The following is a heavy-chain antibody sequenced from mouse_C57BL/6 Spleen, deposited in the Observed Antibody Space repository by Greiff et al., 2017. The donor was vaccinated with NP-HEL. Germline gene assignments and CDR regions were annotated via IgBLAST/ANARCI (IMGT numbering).Heavy chain of an antibody. V-gene: IGHV1-78*01. CDR2: IYPRDGST. CDR3: ASISCDGGDYFDY. Sequence: VQLQQSDAELVKPGASVKISCKVSGYTFTDHTIHWMKQRPEQGLEWIGYIYPRDGSTKYNEKFKGKATLTADKSSSTAYMQLNSLTSEDSAVYFCASISCDGGDYFDYWGQGTTLTVSS. CDR1: GYTFTDHT. J-gene: IGHJ2*01. D-gene: IGHD2-13*01.